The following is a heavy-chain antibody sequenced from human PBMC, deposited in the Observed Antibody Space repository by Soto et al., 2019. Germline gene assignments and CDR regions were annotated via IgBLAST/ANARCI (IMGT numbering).Heavy chain of an antibody. V-gene: IGHV1-69*13. CDR3: ARSAPFDIYAITPVEF. J-gene: IGHJ4*02. CDR1: GGTFSSYA. D-gene: IGHD3-9*01. Sequence: SVKVSCKASGGTFSSYAISWVRQAPGQGLEWMGGIIPIFGTANYAQKFQGRVTITADESASTAYMELRSLRSDDTAVYYCARSAPFDIYAITPVEFWGQGTLVTVSS. CDR2: IIPIFGTA.